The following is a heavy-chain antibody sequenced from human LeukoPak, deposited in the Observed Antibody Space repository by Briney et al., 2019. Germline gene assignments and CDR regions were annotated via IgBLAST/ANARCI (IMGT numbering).Heavy chain of an antibody. D-gene: IGHD6-19*01. CDR2: ISSSSTYI. CDR3: ARELRSAWYYFDY. V-gene: IGHV3-21*01. CDR1: GFTFSSYS. J-gene: IGHJ4*02. Sequence: GGSLRLTCAASGFTFSSYSMNWVRQAPGKGLEWVSSISSSSTYIYYADSVKGRFTISRDNAKNSLYLQMNSLRAEDTAVYYCARELRSAWYYFDYWGQGTLVTVSS.